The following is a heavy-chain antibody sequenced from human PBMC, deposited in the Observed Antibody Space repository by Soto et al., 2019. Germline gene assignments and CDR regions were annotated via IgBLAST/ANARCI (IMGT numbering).Heavy chain of an antibody. J-gene: IGHJ4*02. CDR2: ISSSGGST. CDR1: GFTFSSYA. V-gene: IGHV3-23*01. D-gene: IGHD5-18*01. CDR3: AKDGLGAYTYGSYYFDY. Sequence: EVQLLESGGGVVQPGGSLRLSCAASGFTFSSYAMSWVRQAPEKGLEWVSTISSSGGSTYYADSVKGRFTISRDNSKNTLYLQMNSLRAEDTAVYYCAKDGLGAYTYGSYYFDYWGQGTLVTVSS.